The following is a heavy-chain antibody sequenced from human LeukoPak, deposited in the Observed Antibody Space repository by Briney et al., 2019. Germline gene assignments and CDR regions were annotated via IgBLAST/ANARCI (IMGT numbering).Heavy chain of an antibody. J-gene: IGHJ5*02. Sequence: SETLSLTRTVSGGSISSYYWSWIRQPPGKGLEWIGYIYYSGSTNYNPSLKSRVTISVDTSKNQFSLKLSSVTAADTAVYYCARLPSRGRFDPWGQGTLVTVSS. CDR2: IYYSGST. V-gene: IGHV4-59*01. CDR3: ARLPSRGRFDP. CDR1: GGSISSYY. D-gene: IGHD5-12*01.